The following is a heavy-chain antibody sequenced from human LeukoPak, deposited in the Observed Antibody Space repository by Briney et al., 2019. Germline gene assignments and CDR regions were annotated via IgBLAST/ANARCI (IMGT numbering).Heavy chain of an antibody. CDR1: GYIFTNYG. D-gene: IGHD3-22*01. CDR3: ARSHSGSLRAPFDS. Sequence: ASVKVSCKASGYIFTNYGIIWVRQAPGQGLEWMGWISPYNGNTNYAQNFQGRVTMTTDTSTTTAYMELRSLRFDDTALYFSARSHSGSLRAPFDSWGHGTLVTVSS. V-gene: IGHV1-18*01. J-gene: IGHJ4*01. CDR2: ISPYNGNT.